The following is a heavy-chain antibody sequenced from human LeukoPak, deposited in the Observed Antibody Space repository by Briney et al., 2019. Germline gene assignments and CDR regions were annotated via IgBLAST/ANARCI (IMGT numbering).Heavy chain of an antibody. V-gene: IGHV3-7*01. CDR2: IKQDGSEK. CDR3: ARDRIVGATNFDY. CDR1: GFTFSSYW. D-gene: IGHD1-26*01. J-gene: IGHJ4*02. Sequence: GGSLRLSCAASGFTFSSYWMSWVRQVPGKGLEWVANIKQDGSEKYYVDSVKGRFTISRDNAKDSLYLQMNSLRAEDTAVYYCARDRIVGATNFDYWGQGTLVTVSS.